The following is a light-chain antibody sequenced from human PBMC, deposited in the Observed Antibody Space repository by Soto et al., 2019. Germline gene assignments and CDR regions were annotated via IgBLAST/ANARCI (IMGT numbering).Light chain of an antibody. CDR2: GNS. J-gene: IGLJ2*01. CDR3: QSYDSSLSGRV. V-gene: IGLV1-40*01. CDR1: SSNIGAGYD. Sequence: QSVLTQPPSVSGAPGQRVTITRTWRSSNIGAGYDVHWYQQLPGTAPKLLIYGNSNRPSGVPDRFSGSKSGTSASLAITVLQAEDEADYYCQSYDSSLSGRVFGGGTKVTVL.